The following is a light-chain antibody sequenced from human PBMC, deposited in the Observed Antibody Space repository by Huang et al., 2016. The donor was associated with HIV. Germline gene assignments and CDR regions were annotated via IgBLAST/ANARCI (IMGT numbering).Light chain of an antibody. CDR3: QQYDIHPLS. CDR1: QDINNF. Sequence: IRMTQSPSSLSASTGDRVTITCRANQDINNFLAWYQQRPGSVPKLLVYAASTLQSGVPSRFSGNGSGTDFTLTIGCLHSEDVATYYCQQYDIHPLSFGPGTRVDIK. CDR2: AAS. V-gene: IGKV1-8*01. J-gene: IGKJ3*01.